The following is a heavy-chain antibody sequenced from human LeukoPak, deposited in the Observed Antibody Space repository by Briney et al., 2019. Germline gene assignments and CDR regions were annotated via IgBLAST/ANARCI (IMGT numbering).Heavy chain of an antibody. J-gene: IGHJ4*02. D-gene: IGHD4-17*01. CDR3: AKGSDYGDYYFDY. CDR2: ISVIGGNT. V-gene: IGHV3-23*01. Sequence: PGGSLRLSCAASGLTISNNYMSWVRQAPGKGLEWVSAISVIGGNTYYADSVKGRFTISRGNSKNTLYLQMNNLRAEDTAVYYCAKGSDYGDYYFDYWGQGTLVTVSS. CDR1: GLTISNNY.